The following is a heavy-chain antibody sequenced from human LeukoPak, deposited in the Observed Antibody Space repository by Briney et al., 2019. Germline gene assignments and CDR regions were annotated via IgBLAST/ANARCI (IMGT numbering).Heavy chain of an antibody. D-gene: IGHD6-6*01. CDR2: ISSSGSTI. CDR1: GFTFSDYY. V-gene: IGHV3-11*04. Sequence: PGGSLRLSCAASGFTFSDYYMSWIRQAPGKGLEWVSYISSSGSTIYYADSVKGRFTISRDNAKNSLYLQMNSLRAEDTAVYYCARDATYSSSTRWFDPWGQGTLVTVSS. CDR3: ARDATYSSSTRWFDP. J-gene: IGHJ5*02.